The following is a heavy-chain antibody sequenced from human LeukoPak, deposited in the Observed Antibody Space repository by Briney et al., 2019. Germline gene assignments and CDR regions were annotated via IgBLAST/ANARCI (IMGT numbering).Heavy chain of an antibody. V-gene: IGHV3-23*01. CDR1: GFTFSSYA. CDR2: FYSGGNT. D-gene: IGHD1-26*01. Sequence: PGGSLRLSCAASGFTFSSYAMSWVRQAPGKGLEWVSAFYSGGNTYYTGSVKGRFIISRDSSKNTLYLQMNNLRPEDTAMYYCAKDKFSPILGILHYWGQGTLVTVSS. CDR3: AKDKFSPILGILHY. J-gene: IGHJ4*02.